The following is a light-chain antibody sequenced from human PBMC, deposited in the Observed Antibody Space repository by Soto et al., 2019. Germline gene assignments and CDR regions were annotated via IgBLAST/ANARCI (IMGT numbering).Light chain of an antibody. V-gene: IGKV3-15*01. CDR2: GAS. CDR1: QSVMNS. CDR3: QQYHNWPPYT. J-gene: IGKJ2*01. Sequence: VMTQSPAILSVSPGERVTLSCRASQSVMNSLAWYQQRPGQAPRLLSHGASTRATGIPARFSGSGSGTEFTLTISSLQSEDFAVYYCQQYHNWPPYTFGKGTKLEI.